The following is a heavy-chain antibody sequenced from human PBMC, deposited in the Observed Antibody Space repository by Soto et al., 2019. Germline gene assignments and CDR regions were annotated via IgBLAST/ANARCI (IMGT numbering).Heavy chain of an antibody. CDR3: AADLNYDFGSGPPNWFDP. Sequence: SVXVSCKASGFTFTSSAMQWVRQARGQRLEWIGWIVVGSGNTNYAQKFQERVTITRDMSTSTAYMELSSLRSEDTAVYYCAADLNYDFGSGPPNWFDPGGQGTLFTVSS. D-gene: IGHD3-3*01. CDR1: GFTFTSSA. V-gene: IGHV1-58*02. CDR2: IVVGSGNT. J-gene: IGHJ5*02.